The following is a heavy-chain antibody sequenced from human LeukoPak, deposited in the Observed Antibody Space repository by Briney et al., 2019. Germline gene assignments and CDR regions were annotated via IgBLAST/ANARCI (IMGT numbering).Heavy chain of an antibody. V-gene: IGHV3-30-3*01. D-gene: IGHD6-13*01. J-gene: IGHJ5*02. CDR1: GFTFSSYA. CDR2: ISYDGSNK. CDR3: ARPIAAVVGNWFDP. Sequence: PGGSLRLSCAASGFTFSSYAMHWVRQAPGKGLEWVAVISYDGSNKYYADSVKDRFTISRDNSKNTLYLQMNSLRAEDTAVYYCARPIAAVVGNWFDPWGQGTLVTVSS.